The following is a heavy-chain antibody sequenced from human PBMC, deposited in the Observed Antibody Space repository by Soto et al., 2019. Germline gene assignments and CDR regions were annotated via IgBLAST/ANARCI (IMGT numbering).Heavy chain of an antibody. CDR2: ISGSGGST. Sequence: GGSLRLSCAASGFTFSSYAMSWVRQAPGKGLEWVSAISGSGGSTYYADSVKGRFTISRDNSKNTLYLQMNSLRAEDTAVYYCAKDLRRYYDFWSGSEDYWGQGTLVTVSS. CDR3: AKDLRRYYDFWSGSEDY. CDR1: GFTFSSYA. D-gene: IGHD3-3*01. J-gene: IGHJ4*02. V-gene: IGHV3-23*01.